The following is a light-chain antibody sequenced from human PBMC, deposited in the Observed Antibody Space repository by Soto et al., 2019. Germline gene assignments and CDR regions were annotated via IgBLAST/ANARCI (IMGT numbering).Light chain of an antibody. CDR3: SSYTSSSTYV. V-gene: IGLV2-14*01. CDR1: SSDVGGYNY. J-gene: IGLJ1*01. Sequence: QSVLTQPASVSGSPGQSITISCTGTSSDVGGYNYVSWYQQHPGKAPKLMIYEVSNRPSGVSNRFSGSKSDNTASLTISGLQAEDEADYYCSSYTSSSTYVFGTGTKATV. CDR2: EVS.